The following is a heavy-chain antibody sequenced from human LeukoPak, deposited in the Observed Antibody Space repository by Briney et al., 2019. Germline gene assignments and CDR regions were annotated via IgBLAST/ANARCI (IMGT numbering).Heavy chain of an antibody. D-gene: IGHD3-16*01. CDR1: GASVSSYY. V-gene: IGHV4-59*02. J-gene: IGHJ6*02. CDR2: IYYSGST. Sequence: SETLSLTCSVSGASVSSYYWNWIRQPPGKGLECIAYIYYSGSTNYNPSRVTTSVDVSKNQISLKLSSVTAADTAVYYCARDLGRYYGMDVWGQGTTVTVSS. CDR3: ARDLGRYYGMDV.